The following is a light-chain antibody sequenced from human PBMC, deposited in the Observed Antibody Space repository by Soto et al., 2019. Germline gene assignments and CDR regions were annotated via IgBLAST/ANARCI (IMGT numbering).Light chain of an antibody. CDR1: QTISSW. Sequence: IQIPQYPSTPCGSVRDRLTITFLASQTISSWLAWYQQKRGRAPKLLIYKASSLESGVPSRFSGSGSGTEFTLTIGGLQSDDFATYYCQHYYAFPWTFGQGTKVDNK. CDR3: QHYYAFPWT. V-gene: IGKV1-5*03. J-gene: IGKJ1*01. CDR2: KAS.